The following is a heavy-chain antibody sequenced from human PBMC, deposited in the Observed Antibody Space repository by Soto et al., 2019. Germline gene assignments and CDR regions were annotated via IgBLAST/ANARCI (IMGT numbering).Heavy chain of an antibody. D-gene: IGHD6-13*01. CDR1: GFTFSRYV. Sequence: GGSLRLSCVASGFTFSRYVMSWVRQAPGKGLEWVSAISGSGGSTYYADSVKGRFTISRDNSKNTLYLQMNSLRAEDTAVYYCAKDEGQQLDPGDFDYWGQGTLVTVSS. CDR3: AKDEGQQLDPGDFDY. J-gene: IGHJ4*02. V-gene: IGHV3-23*01. CDR2: ISGSGGST.